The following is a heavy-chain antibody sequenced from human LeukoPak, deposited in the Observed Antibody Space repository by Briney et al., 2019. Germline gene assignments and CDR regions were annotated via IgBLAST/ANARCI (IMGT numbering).Heavy chain of an antibody. V-gene: IGHV3-30*01. Sequence: GRSLRLSCAASGFTFSSYAIHWVRHAPGKWLEWVAFISYDGSNKYYADSVKGRFTFSRDNSKNTLYLQMTSLRAEDTAVYYCARDLPLYYDGSGFLSSGAFDIWGQGTMVTVSS. D-gene: IGHD3-22*01. J-gene: IGHJ3*02. CDR2: ISYDGSNK. CDR1: GFTFSSYA. CDR3: ARDLPLYYDGSGFLSSGAFDI.